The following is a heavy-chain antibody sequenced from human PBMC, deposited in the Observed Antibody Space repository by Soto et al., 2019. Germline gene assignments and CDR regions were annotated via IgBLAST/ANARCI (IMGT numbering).Heavy chain of an antibody. CDR3: AKKYPGTRPLDY. Sequence: EVQLLESGGGLVQPGGSLRLSCAASGFTFSSYAMNWVRQAPGKGLEWVSAIGTNSDTYYADSVKGRFTISRDNFKTTLYLQMNSLRAKDTALYCCAKKYPGTRPLDYCGQGTLVTVSA. J-gene: IGHJ4*02. CDR1: GFTFSSYA. CDR2: IGTNSDT. D-gene: IGHD2-2*01. V-gene: IGHV3-23*01.